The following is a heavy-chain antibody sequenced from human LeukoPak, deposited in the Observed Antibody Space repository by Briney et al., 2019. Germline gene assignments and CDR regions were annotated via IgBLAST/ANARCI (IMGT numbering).Heavy chain of an antibody. V-gene: IGHV4-39*07. Sequence: SETLSLTCTVSGGSVSTSDYYWGWIRQSPVKGLEWIGDVFYTGKTNYNPSLRGRATISIDTSKNQFSLKLTYVTAADTAVYYCARVFDSWGRGTLVTVSS. J-gene: IGHJ4*02. CDR3: ARVFDS. CDR1: GGSVSTSDYY. CDR2: VFYTGKT.